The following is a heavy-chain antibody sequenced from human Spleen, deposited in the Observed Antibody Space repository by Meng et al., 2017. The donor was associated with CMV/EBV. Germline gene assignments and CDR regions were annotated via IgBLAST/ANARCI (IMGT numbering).Heavy chain of an antibody. CDR3: ARGVYHDRSGYYLRTIDY. Sequence: FSTYAMNWVRQAPGQGLEWMGWINTNTGNPIYAQGFTGRFVFSLETSVSTAHLEISSLKAEDTAVYYCARGVYHDRSGYYLRTIDYWGQGTLVTVSS. CDR1: FSTYA. J-gene: IGHJ4*02. CDR2: INTNTGNP. D-gene: IGHD3-22*01. V-gene: IGHV7-4-1*02.